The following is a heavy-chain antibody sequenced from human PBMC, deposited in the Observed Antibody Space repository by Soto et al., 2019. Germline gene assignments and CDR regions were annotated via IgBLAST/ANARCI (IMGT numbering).Heavy chain of an antibody. CDR2: ISPYSGKT. V-gene: IGHV1-18*01. CDR1: GYTFTNND. CDR3: AREGLLLLPDY. D-gene: IGHD3-22*01. J-gene: IGHJ4*02. Sequence: QIQLVQSGSEVREPGASAKVSCKTSGYTFTNNDVCWVRQAPGQGLEWMGWISPYSGKTNYARKFRGRVAMTADTSTSTVYMELGSLTSYDTAVYYCAREGLLLLPDYWGQGTLVTVSS.